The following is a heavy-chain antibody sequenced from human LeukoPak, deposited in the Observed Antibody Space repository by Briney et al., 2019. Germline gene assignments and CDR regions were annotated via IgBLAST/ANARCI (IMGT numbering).Heavy chain of an antibody. J-gene: IGHJ4*02. CDR2: ISSSSDYI. CDR1: GFAFRSCS. V-gene: IGHV3-21*01. Sequence: PGGSLRLSCAASGFAFRSCSMNWVRQAPGKGLEWVSSISSSSDYIYYADSVKGRFTIFRDNAKNSLYLQMNSLREEDTAVYYCARDAGDFDSWGQGTLVTVSS. CDR3: ARDAGDFDS. D-gene: IGHD7-27*01.